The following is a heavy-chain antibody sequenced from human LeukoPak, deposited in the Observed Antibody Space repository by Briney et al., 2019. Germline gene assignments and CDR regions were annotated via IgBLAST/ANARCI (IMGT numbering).Heavy chain of an antibody. CDR3: ARGAYHDFWGAYNWFDP. V-gene: IGHV4-34*01. J-gene: IGHJ5*02. CDR2: INHSGST. CDR1: GGSFSGYY. D-gene: IGHD3-3*01. Sequence: SETLSLTCAVYGGSFSGYYWSWIRQPPGKGLEWIGEINHSGSTNYNPSLKSRVTISVDTSKNQFSLKLSSVTAADTAVYYCARGAYHDFWGAYNWFDPWGQGTLVTVSS.